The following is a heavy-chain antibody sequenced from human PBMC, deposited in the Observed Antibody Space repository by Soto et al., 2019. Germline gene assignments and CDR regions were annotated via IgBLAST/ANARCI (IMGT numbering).Heavy chain of an antibody. V-gene: IGHV1-2*02. CDR1: GYTFTGYY. J-gene: IGHJ3*02. D-gene: IGHD3-22*01. CDR2: INPNSGGT. CDR3: ARDRGYLGYYLKTGAFDI. Sequence: ASVKVSCKASGYTFTGYYMHWVRQAPGQGLEWMGWINPNSGGTNYAQKFQGRVTMTRDTSISTAYMELSRLRSNDTAMYYCARDRGYLGYYLKTGAFDIWGQGTMVTVSS.